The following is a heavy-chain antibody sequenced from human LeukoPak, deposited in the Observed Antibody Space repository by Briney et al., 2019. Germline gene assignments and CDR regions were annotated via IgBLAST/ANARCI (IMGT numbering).Heavy chain of an antibody. Sequence: PGGSLRLSCAASGFTFSSYWMTWVRQAPGKGLEWVANIKQDGYEKYYVDSVMGRFTISRDNAKNSLYLQMNSLRAEDTAVYYCARMSSSSWYVCDFWGQGTLVTVSS. CDR3: ARMSSSSWYVCDF. D-gene: IGHD6-13*01. CDR1: GFTFSSYW. V-gene: IGHV3-7*01. CDR2: IKQDGYEK. J-gene: IGHJ4*02.